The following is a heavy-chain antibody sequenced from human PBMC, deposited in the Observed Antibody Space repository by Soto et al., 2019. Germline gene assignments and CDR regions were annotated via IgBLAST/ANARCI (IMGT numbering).Heavy chain of an antibody. V-gene: IGHV4-59*01. CDR1: GAPITINY. CDR3: ARDAGVSYDH. Sequence: SETLSLTCTVSGAPITINYWSWIRQAPGKGLEWIGYIYYSGSTTYNPSLKSRVTMSADTSKDQFSLKLNSVTAADTAVYYCARDAGVSYDHWGPGSLVTVS. CDR2: IYYSGST. D-gene: IGHD2-8*01. J-gene: IGHJ4*01.